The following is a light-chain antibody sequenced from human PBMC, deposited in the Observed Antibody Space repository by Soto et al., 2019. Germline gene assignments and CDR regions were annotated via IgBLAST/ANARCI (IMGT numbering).Light chain of an antibody. Sequence: EIVLTQSPVNLSLYPGETVALYCRASQGVSSNLAWYHQRPGQPPRLLIHGAFTRATGTPDRFIGSGFGTVCTLTIIRREPEDFGVYYCQQYAQCLPVTFGVGTTV. CDR3: QQYAQCLPVT. V-gene: IGKV3-20*01. CDR1: QGVSSN. CDR2: GAF. J-gene: IGKJ4*01.